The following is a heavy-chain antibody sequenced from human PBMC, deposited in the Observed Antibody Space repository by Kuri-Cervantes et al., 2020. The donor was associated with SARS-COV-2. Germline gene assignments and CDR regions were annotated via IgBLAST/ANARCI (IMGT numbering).Heavy chain of an antibody. Sequence: LSLTCAASGFTFSSYAMSWVRQAPGKGLEWVSAISGSGGSTYYADSVKGRFTISRDNSKNTLYLQMNSLRAEDTAVYYCARGIGIAAAGHWGQGTLVTVSS. J-gene: IGHJ4*02. CDR1: GFTFSSYA. CDR2: ISGSGGST. V-gene: IGHV3-23*01. CDR3: ARGIGIAAAGH. D-gene: IGHD6-13*01.